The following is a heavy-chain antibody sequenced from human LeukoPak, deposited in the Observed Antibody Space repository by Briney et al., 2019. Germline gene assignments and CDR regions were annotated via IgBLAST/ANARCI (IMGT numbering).Heavy chain of an antibody. Sequence: KSSETLSLTCAVSGGSISSGGYSWSWIRQPPGKGLEWIGCIYHSGSTYYNPSLKSRVTISVDRSKNQFSLKLSSVTAADTAVYYCARDLIGQATYYYYGMDVWGQGTTVTVSS. CDR3: ARDLIGQATYYYYGMDV. D-gene: IGHD2/OR15-2a*01. CDR2: IYHSGST. CDR1: GGSISSGGYS. V-gene: IGHV4-30-2*01. J-gene: IGHJ6*02.